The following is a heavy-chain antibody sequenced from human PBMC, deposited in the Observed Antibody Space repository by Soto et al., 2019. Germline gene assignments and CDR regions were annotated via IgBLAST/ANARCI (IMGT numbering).Heavy chain of an antibody. CDR3: AKDLIPSGSSGGYYFDY. J-gene: IGHJ4*02. V-gene: IGHV3-23*01. Sequence: GGSLRLSCAASGFTFSSYAMSWVRQAPGKGLEWVSAISGSGGSTYYADSVKGRFTISRDNSKNTLYLQMNSLRAEDTAVYYCAKDLIPSGSSGGYYFDYWGQGTLVTVSS. CDR2: ISGSGGST. D-gene: IGHD6-19*01. CDR1: GFTFSSYA.